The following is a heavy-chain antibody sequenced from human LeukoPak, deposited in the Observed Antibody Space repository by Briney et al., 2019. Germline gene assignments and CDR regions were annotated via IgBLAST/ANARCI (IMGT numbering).Heavy chain of an antibody. CDR2: ISGGVGTT. Sequence: PGGSLRLSCAASGFRFNTYWMSWVRQAPGKGLEWVSGISGGVGTTYYVDSVKGRFTISRDNSKNTLFLQMNSLRAEDTAVYYCATKVVTDAFDIWGQGTMVTVFS. J-gene: IGHJ3*02. V-gene: IGHV3-23*01. CDR3: ATKVVTDAFDI. CDR1: GFRFNTYW. D-gene: IGHD3-22*01.